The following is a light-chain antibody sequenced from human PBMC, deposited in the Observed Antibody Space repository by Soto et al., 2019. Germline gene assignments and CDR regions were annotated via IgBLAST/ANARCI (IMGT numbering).Light chain of an antibody. J-gene: IGKJ3*01. V-gene: IGKV3-15*01. CDR2: GVS. CDR1: QTVSITY. Sequence: EVVLTQSPATLSVSPGDRATLSCRASQTVSITYLAWYQQKPGQAPRLLIYGVSTRATGIPARFSGSGSGTEFTLTISSLQSEDFAVYYCQQYNNRRRGFGPGTKVDIK. CDR3: QQYNNRRRG.